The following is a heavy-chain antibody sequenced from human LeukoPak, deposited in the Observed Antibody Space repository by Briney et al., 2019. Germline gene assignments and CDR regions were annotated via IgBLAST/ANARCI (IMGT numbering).Heavy chain of an antibody. CDR2: IYHSGST. V-gene: IGHV4-38-2*01. Sequence: KPSETLSPTCAVSGYSLSSGFYWGWIRGPPGKGLEWIGSIYHSGSTYYNPSLKSRVTISVDTSKKQFSLKLSSVTAADTAVYYCARKEGSIAARIDYWGQGTLVTVSS. CDR3: ARKEGSIAARIDY. CDR1: GYSLSSGFY. J-gene: IGHJ4*02. D-gene: IGHD6-6*01.